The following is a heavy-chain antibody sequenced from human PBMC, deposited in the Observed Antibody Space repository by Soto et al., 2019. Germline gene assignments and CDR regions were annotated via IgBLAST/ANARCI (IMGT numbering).Heavy chain of an antibody. CDR1: GFTFSDYY. CDR3: ARVNSLTGVTVAGTFAYFDY. V-gene: IGHV3-11*01. Sequence: QVQLVESGGGLVKPGGSLRLSCAASGFTFSDYYMSWIRQAPGKGLEWVSYISSSGSTIYYADSVKGRFTISRDNAKNSLYLQMNSLRAEDTAVYYCARVNSLTGVTVAGTFAYFDYWGQGTLVTVSS. D-gene: IGHD6-19*01. J-gene: IGHJ4*02. CDR2: ISSSGSTI.